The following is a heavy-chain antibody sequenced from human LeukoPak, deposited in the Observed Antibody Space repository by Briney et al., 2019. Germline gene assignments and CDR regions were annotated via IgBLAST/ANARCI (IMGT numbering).Heavy chain of an antibody. CDR2: ISSSGSTI. CDR1: GFTFSSYE. J-gene: IGHJ4*02. D-gene: IGHD1-26*01. V-gene: IGHV3-48*03. Sequence: GGSLRLSCAASGFTFSSYEMNWVHQAPGKGLEWVSYISSSGSTIYYADSVKGRFTISRDNAKNSLYLQMNSLRAEDTAVYYCAREGSETPFDYWGQGTLVTVSS. CDR3: AREGSETPFDY.